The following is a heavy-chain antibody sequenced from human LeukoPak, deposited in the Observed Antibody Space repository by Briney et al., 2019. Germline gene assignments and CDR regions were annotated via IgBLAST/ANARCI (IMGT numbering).Heavy chain of an antibody. Sequence: SETLSLTCTVSGGSLSSYYWSWIRQPPGKGLEGSGYIYYSGSTNYNPSLKSRVTISVDTSKNQFSLKLSSVTAADTAVYYCASGLTNCSGGSCHSDAFDIWGQGTMVTVSS. CDR1: GGSLSSYY. CDR3: ASGLTNCSGGSCHSDAFDI. V-gene: IGHV4-59*01. D-gene: IGHD2-15*01. CDR2: IYYSGST. J-gene: IGHJ3*02.